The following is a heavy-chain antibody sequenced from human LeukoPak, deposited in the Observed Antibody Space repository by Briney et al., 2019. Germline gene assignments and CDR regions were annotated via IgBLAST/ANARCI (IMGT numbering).Heavy chain of an antibody. V-gene: IGHV1-2*02. CDR3: ARDHCTSSGCYEDFYYGLDV. D-gene: IGHD2-2*01. CDR2: INPSSGGT. CDR1: GHTFTGYY. Sequence: ASVTVSCKASGHTFTGYYIQWVRQAPGHGLEWMGWINPSSGGTNYALKFQGRVTMTRDTSISTAYMELSRLRSDDTAVYYCARDHCTSSGCYEDFYYGLDVWGQGTTVTVSS. J-gene: IGHJ6*02.